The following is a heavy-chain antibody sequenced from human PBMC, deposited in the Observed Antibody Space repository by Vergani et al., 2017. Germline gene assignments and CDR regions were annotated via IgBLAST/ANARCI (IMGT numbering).Heavy chain of an antibody. CDR3: ARGSVVEWWQIDY. D-gene: IGHD3-3*01. V-gene: IGHV3-53*02. CDR1: GFTVSSNY. Sequence: EVQLVETGGGLIQPGGSLRLSCAASGFTVSSNYMSWVRQAPGKGLEWVSVIYSGGSTYYADSVKGRFTIYRDNSKNTLYLQMNSLRAEDTAVYYCARGSVVEWWQIDYWGQGTLVTVSS. CDR2: IYSGGST. J-gene: IGHJ4*02.